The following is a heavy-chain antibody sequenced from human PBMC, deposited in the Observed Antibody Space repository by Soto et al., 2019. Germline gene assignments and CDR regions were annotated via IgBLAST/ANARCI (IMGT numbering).Heavy chain of an antibody. CDR1: GFTFSSYA. D-gene: IGHD6-19*01. J-gene: IGHJ4*02. V-gene: IGHV3-30-3*01. Sequence: QVQLVESGGGVVQPGRSLRLSCAASGFTFSSYAMHWVRQAPGKGLAWVAVISYDGSNKYYADSVKGRFTISRDNSKNTLYLQMNSLRAEDTAVYYCAREREEYSSGWYAYWGQGTLVTVSS. CDR3: AREREEYSSGWYAY. CDR2: ISYDGSNK.